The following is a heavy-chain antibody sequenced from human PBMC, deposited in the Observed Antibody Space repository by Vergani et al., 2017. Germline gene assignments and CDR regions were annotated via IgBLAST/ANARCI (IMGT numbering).Heavy chain of an antibody. CDR1: GITFSACP. V-gene: IGHV3-23*04. CDR2: ISARYPST. D-gene: IGHD3-22*01. Sequence: EVQLVESGGGVIQPGGSVRLSCAASGITFSACPMTWVRQAPGKGLEWLSAISARYPSTYYADSVKGRFTISRDNSKNMLYLQMNSLRAEDTAVYYCARLSYDTTPYLQGGYDCWGQGTLVSVSS. J-gene: IGHJ4*02. CDR3: ARLSYDTTPYLQGGYDC.